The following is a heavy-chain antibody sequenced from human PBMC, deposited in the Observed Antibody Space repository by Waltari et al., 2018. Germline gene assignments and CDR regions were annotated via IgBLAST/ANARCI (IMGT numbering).Heavy chain of an antibody. Sequence: QLQLQESGPGLVKPSETLSLTCTVSGGSLRTSRFYWGWIRQPPGKGLEWIGSVYYSGAAYYSPSLKSRVTILVDTSKNQFSLTLSSVTVADTAVYYCGRYSTYPDVYLDPWGQGTLVTVSP. CDR1: GGSLRTSRFY. V-gene: IGHV4-39*07. J-gene: IGHJ5*02. CDR2: VYYSGAA. D-gene: IGHD3-16*02. CDR3: GRYSTYPDVYLDP.